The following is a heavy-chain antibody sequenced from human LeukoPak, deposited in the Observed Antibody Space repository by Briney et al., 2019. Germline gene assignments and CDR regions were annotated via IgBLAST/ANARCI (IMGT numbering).Heavy chain of an antibody. CDR2: VYYSGST. J-gene: IGHJ4*02. Sequence: SETLSLTCTVSGDSINSDYWSWIRQPPGKGLEWIGYVYYSGSTYYNPSLKSRVTISVDTSKNQFSLKLSSVTAADTAVYYCARVSWFDELPNYWGQGTLVSVSS. V-gene: IGHV4-59*12. D-gene: IGHD3-10*01. CDR3: ARVSWFDELPNY. CDR1: GDSINSDY.